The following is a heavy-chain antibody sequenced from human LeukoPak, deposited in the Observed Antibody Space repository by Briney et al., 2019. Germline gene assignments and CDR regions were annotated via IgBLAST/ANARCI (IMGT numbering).Heavy chain of an antibody. CDR1: GFTFSTYW. J-gene: IGHJ4*02. CDR3: ARNQRRLDY. CDR2: IKQDGSEK. V-gene: IGHV3-7*01. Sequence: GGSLRLSCAASGFTFSTYWMSWVRQAPGKGLELVANIKQDGSEKYYVDSVKGRFTISRDNAKNSLYLQVNSLGAEGTAVYYCARNQRRLDYWGQGTLVTVFS. D-gene: IGHD1-14*01.